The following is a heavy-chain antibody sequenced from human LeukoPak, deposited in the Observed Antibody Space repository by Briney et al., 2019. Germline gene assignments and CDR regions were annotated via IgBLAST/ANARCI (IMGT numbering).Heavy chain of an antibody. CDR1: GGSISSSSYY. D-gene: IGHD3-10*01. CDR3: ARHAPLYYYGSGNEYFDY. Sequence: SETLSLTCTVSGGSISSSSYYWGWIRQPPGKGLEWIGSIYYSGSTYYNPSLKSRVTISVDTSKNQFSLKLSSVTAADTAVYYCARHAPLYYYGSGNEYFDYRGQGTLVTVSS. V-gene: IGHV4-39*01. J-gene: IGHJ4*02. CDR2: IYYSGST.